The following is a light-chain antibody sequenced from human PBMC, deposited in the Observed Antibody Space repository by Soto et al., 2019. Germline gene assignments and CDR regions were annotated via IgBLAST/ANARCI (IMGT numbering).Light chain of an antibody. CDR2: YDS. J-gene: IGLJ3*02. CDR1: NIGSKS. CDR3: QVWDSSSDHRV. Sequence: SYELTQPPSVSVAPGMTARITCGGNNIGSKSGHWYQQKPGQAPVVVIYYDSDRPSGIPERFSGSNSGNTATLTISRVEAGDEADYYCQVWDSSSDHRVFGGGTKLTVL. V-gene: IGLV3-21*04.